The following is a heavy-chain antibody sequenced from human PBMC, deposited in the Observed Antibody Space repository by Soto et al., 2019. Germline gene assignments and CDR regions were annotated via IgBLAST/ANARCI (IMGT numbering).Heavy chain of an antibody. CDR3: ARVFKGNDDAFDI. D-gene: IGHD1-1*01. CDR1: GFTFSSYS. J-gene: IGHJ3*02. V-gene: IGHV3-21*01. Sequence: GGSLRLSCAASGFTFSSYSMNWVRQAPGKGLEWVSSISSSSSYIYYADSVKGRFTISRDNTKNSLYLQMNSLRAEDTAVYYCARVFKGNDDAFDIWGQGTMVTVS. CDR2: ISSSSSYI.